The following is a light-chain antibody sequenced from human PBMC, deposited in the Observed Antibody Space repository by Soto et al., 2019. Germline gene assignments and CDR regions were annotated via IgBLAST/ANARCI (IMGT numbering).Light chain of an antibody. Sequence: DIVMTQSPDSLAVSLGERATINCKSSQSVLYTSNNKNYLAWYQQRPGQPPKLLIYWASTRESGVPDRFSGSGSGNDSTLPLSTRQAEDGAVYYCQQYYGTPLTSGGGTKVEIK. J-gene: IGKJ4*01. CDR2: WAS. CDR1: QSVLYTSNNKNY. CDR3: QQYYGTPLT. V-gene: IGKV4-1*01.